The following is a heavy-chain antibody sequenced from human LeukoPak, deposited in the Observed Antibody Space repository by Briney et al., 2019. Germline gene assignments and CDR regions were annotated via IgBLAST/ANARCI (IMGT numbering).Heavy chain of an antibody. CDR3: ARRAGAYTHPYDY. CDR2: ISYDGSNK. CDR1: GFTFSSYA. J-gene: IGHJ4*02. V-gene: IGHV3-30*14. D-gene: IGHD3-16*01. Sequence: PGRSLRLSCAASGFTFSSYAMHWVRQAPGKGLEWVAVISYDGSNKYYADSVKGRFTISIDNSKNTLYPQMNSLRAEDTAVYYCARRAGAYTHPYDYWGQGTLVTVS.